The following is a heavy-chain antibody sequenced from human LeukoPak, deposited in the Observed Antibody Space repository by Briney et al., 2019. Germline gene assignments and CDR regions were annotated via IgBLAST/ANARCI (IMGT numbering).Heavy chain of an antibody. Sequence: PSETLSLTCAVYGGSFSGYYWSWIRQPPGEGLEWIGEINHSGSTNYSPSLRSRVTISVDTSKNQFSLKLSSVTAADTAVYYCARGQKWGRSWFDPWGQGTLVTVSS. CDR2: INHSGST. V-gene: IGHV4-34*01. D-gene: IGHD3-16*01. CDR1: GGSFSGYY. CDR3: ARGQKWGRSWFDP. J-gene: IGHJ5*02.